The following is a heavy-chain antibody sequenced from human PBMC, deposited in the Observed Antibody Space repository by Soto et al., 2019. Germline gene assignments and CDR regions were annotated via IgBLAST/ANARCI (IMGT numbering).Heavy chain of an antibody. CDR2: INSDGTTI. V-gene: IGHV3-74*01. J-gene: IGHJ4*02. Sequence: GGSLRLSCAASGFTFSSRWMHWVRQAPGKGLVWVSRINSDGTTITYADSVKGRFTISRDNAKNTLYLQMNSLRAEDTAVYYCARGTQTTVTTRLFDCWGQGTLVTVSS. CDR1: GFTFSSRW. CDR3: ARGTQTTVTTRLFDC. D-gene: IGHD4-17*01.